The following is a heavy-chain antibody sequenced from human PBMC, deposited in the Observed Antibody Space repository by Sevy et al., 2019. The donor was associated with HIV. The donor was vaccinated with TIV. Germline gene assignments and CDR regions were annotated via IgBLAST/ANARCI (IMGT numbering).Heavy chain of an antibody. CDR3: ARDHEFYDYGDYGPTSTPDY. CDR1: GFTFSSFG. Sequence: GGSLRLSCAASGFTFSSFGMHWVRQAPGKGLEWVALMWFDGSVEYYADSLKGRFTIPRDNSKNTLYLQMNSLRVEDTAVYYCARDHEFYDYGDYGPTSTPDYWGQGTLVTVSS. J-gene: IGHJ4*02. D-gene: IGHD4-17*01. CDR2: MWFDGSVE. V-gene: IGHV3-33*01.